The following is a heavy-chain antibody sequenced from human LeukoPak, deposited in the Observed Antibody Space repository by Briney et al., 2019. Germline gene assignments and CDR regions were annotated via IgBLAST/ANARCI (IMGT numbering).Heavy chain of an antibody. D-gene: IGHD3-10*01. CDR3: ARGAFSGSYYQYYFDY. J-gene: IGHJ4*02. Sequence: SETLSLTCTVSGGSISSSSYYWGWIRQPPGKGLEWIGSIYYSGSTYYNPSLKSRVTIFVDTSKNQFSLKLSSVTAADTAVYYCARGAFSGSYYQYYFDYWGQGTLVTVSS. CDR1: GGSISSSSYY. V-gene: IGHV4-39*01. CDR2: IYYSGST.